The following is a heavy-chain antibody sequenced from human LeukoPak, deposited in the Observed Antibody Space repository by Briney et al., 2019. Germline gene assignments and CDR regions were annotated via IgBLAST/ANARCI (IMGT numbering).Heavy chain of an antibody. D-gene: IGHD6-13*01. J-gene: IGHJ5*02. CDR3: AKDISSSWYNNWFDP. CDR1: ELRFSIYW. CDR2: IKQDGSER. Sequence: GGSLRLSCAASELRFSIYWMSWVRQAPGKGLEWVANIKQDGSERSYVDSVKGRFTISRDNAKNSLYLQMSSLRAEDTAFYYCAKDISSSWYNNWFDPWGQGTLVTVSS. V-gene: IGHV3-7*03.